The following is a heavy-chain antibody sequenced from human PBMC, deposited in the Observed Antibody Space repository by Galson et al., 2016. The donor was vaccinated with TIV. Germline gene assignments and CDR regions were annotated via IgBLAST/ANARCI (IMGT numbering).Heavy chain of an antibody. CDR3: ARLRGRSSGYD. CDR1: DYSITSIYY. Sequence: SETLSLTCTVSDYSITSIYYWGWIRQPPGKGLEWIGSLYHSGSTYYNPSLKSRVTISLDTSKNQLSLKVKPVTAADTAVYYCARLRGRSSGYDWGQGTLATVSS. V-gene: IGHV4-38-2*02. J-gene: IGHJ4*02. CDR2: LYHSGST. D-gene: IGHD3-22*01.